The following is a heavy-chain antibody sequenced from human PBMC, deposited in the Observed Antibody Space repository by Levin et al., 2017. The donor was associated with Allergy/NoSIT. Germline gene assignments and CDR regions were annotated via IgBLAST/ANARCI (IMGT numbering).Heavy chain of an antibody. J-gene: IGHJ5*02. Sequence: PSETLSLTCTVSGGSISSYFWSWIRQPPGKGLEWIGYISHSGSCNYNPSLKSRVTISVDTSKNQFSLNLISVTDADTAVYYCARPQAGMTIDHWGQGTLVTVSS. V-gene: IGHV4-59*12. D-gene: IGHD4-11*01. CDR3: ARPQAGMTIDH. CDR2: ISHSGSC. CDR1: GGSISSYF.